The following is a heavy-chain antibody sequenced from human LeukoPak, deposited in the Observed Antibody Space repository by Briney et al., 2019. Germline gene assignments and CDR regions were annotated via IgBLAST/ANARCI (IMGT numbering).Heavy chain of an antibody. J-gene: IGHJ5*02. V-gene: IGHV4-59*08. CDR3: ARQEIGLRSFDP. Sequence: SETLSLTCTVSGGSISSYYWSWVRQPPGKGLEWIGYIYYSGSTYYNPSLRSRVTISVDTSKNQFSLKLSSVTAADTAVYYCARQEIGLRSFDPWGQGTLVTVSS. D-gene: IGHD3/OR15-3a*01. CDR2: IYYSGST. CDR1: GGSISSYY.